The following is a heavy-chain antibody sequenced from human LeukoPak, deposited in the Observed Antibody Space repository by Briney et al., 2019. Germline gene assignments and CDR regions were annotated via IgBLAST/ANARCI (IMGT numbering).Heavy chain of an antibody. D-gene: IGHD3-10*01. CDR2: LYSGADT. CDR3: ARVGDHYHWYFDL. Sequence: PGGSLRLSCEASGFSVGSKYMNWVRQAPGKRLEWVSILYSGADTYYADSVRGRFTISRDSSKNTVFLQMNSLRADDTAVYYCARVGDHYHWYFDLWGRGTRVSVSS. V-gene: IGHV3-53*01. CDR1: GFSVGSKY. J-gene: IGHJ2*01.